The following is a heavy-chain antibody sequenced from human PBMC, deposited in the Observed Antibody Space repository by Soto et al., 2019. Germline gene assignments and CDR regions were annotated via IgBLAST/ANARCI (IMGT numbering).Heavy chain of an antibody. J-gene: IGHJ5*02. V-gene: IGHV4-39*01. CDR2: IYYSGST. D-gene: IGHD1-26*01. CDR3: ATQEVGGSYLYTFDP. Sequence: PSETLSLTCTVSGGSISSGGYYWSWIREPPGKGLEWIGSIYYSGSTYYNPSLKSRVTISVDTSKNQFSLKLSSVTAADTAVYYCATQEVGGSYLYTFDPWGQGTLVTVSS. CDR1: GGSISSGGYY.